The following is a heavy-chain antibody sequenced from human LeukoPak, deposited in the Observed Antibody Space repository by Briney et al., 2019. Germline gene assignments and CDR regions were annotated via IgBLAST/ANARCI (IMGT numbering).Heavy chain of an antibody. CDR2: INHSGST. Sequence: SETLSLTCTVSGGSISSSSYYWGWIRQPPGKGLEWIGEINHSGSTNYNPSLKSRVTISVDTSKNQFSLKLSSVTAADTAVYYCASAIVATRNLDYWGQGTLVTVSS. CDR1: GGSISSSSYY. V-gene: IGHV4-39*07. J-gene: IGHJ4*02. D-gene: IGHD5-12*01. CDR3: ASAIVATRNLDY.